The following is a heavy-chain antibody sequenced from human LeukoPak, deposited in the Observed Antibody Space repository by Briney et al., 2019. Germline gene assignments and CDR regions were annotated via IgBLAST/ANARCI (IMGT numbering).Heavy chain of an antibody. CDR2: IYHSGST. J-gene: IGHJ4*02. D-gene: IGHD1-26*01. CDR3: ARDVIEWELRKFDY. V-gene: IGHV4-38-2*02. CDR1: GYSISSGFY. Sequence: SETLSLTCTVSGYSISSGFYWGWIRQPPGKGLEWIGSIYHSGSTYYNPSLKSRLTISVDTSKNQFSLKLDSVTAADTAVYYCARDVIEWELRKFDYWGQGTLVTVSS.